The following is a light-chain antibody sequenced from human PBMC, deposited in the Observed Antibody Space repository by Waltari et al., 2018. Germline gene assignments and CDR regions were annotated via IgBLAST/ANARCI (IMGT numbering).Light chain of an antibody. V-gene: IGKV1-39*01. CDR3: QKSYSPPRT. Sequence: IQMTQSPPSPSASVGHTVTITCRASQSLNTYLNWYQQKPGKAPKLMIYDVSSLQSGVPSRFSGSGSGTDFTLTISSLQPEDFATYYCQKSYSPPRTFGHGTKVEI. CDR1: QSLNTY. J-gene: IGKJ1*01. CDR2: DVS.